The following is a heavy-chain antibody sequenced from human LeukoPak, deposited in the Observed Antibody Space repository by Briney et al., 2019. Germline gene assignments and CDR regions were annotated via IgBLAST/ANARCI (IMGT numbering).Heavy chain of an antibody. V-gene: IGHV3-48*03. Sequence: GGSLRLSCAASGFTFSSYEMNWVRQAPGKGLEWVSYISSSGSTIYYADSVKGRFTISRDNAKNSLYLQMNSLRAEDTAVYYCARLDGDYGYYYYGTDVWGQGTTVTVSS. D-gene: IGHD4-17*01. CDR3: ARLDGDYGYYYYGTDV. CDR1: GFTFSSYE. CDR2: ISSSGSTI. J-gene: IGHJ6*02.